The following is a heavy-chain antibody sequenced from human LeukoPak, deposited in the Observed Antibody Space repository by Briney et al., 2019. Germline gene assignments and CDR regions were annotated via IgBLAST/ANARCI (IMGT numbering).Heavy chain of an antibody. J-gene: IGHJ4*02. V-gene: IGHV3-7*01. CDR3: ARDVVGSLDS. Sequence: GGSLRLSCAASGFTFSSYWMAWVRQAPGKGLEWVANIKGDEGARDQADSVKGRFTISRDNTRNSLYLQMTNLRGDDTAVYYCARDVVGSLDSSGPGTLVTAS. CDR1: GFTFSSYW. D-gene: IGHD1-26*01. CDR2: IKGDEGAR.